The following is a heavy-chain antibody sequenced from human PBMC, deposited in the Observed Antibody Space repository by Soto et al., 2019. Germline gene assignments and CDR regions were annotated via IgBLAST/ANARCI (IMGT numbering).Heavy chain of an antibody. CDR2: IWYDGSNK. D-gene: IGHD5-18*01. Sequence: GGSRRLSCAASGFTFSSYGMHWVRQAPGKGREWVAGIWYDGSNKYYADSVKVRFTISRDNSKNTLYLQMNSLRAEDTAVYYCARELLYVDTGPFDIWGQGTMVTVSS. J-gene: IGHJ3*02. CDR1: GFTFSSYG. CDR3: ARELLYVDTGPFDI. V-gene: IGHV3-33*01.